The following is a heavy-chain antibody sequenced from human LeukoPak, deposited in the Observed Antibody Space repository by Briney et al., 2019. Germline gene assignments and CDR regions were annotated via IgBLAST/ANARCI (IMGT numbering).Heavy chain of an antibody. Sequence: GSLRLSCAASGFTFSSYGMHWVRQAPGKGLEWVAVISNDGSDKYYADSVKGRFPISRDNSKNTLYLQMNSLRAEDTAVYYCAKDRPTGIAAGGLALGYWGQGTLVTVSS. CDR1: GFTFSSYG. V-gene: IGHV3-30*18. D-gene: IGHD6-13*01. CDR3: AKDRPTGIAAGGLALGY. CDR2: ISNDGSDK. J-gene: IGHJ4*02.